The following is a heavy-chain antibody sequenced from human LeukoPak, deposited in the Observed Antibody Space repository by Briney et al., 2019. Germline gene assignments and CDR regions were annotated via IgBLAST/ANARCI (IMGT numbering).Heavy chain of an antibody. CDR1: GFTFSGYG. CDR3: ARGHTAVTRHFDF. V-gene: IGHV3-21*01. D-gene: IGHD4-17*01. CDR2: ISSGSSAI. J-gene: IGHJ4*02. Sequence: GGSLRLSCAASGFTFSGYGMHWVRQAPGKGLEWVSIISSGSSAIFSADALKGRFTISRDDAKNLLYLDMNSLRAEDTAVYYCARGHTAVTRHFDFWGQGTLVTVSS.